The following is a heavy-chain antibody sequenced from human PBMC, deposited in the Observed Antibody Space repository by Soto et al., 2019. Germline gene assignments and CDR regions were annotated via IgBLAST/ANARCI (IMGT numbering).Heavy chain of an antibody. CDR3: ASSPYDIFDY. CDR1: GGSLNSGDYY. Sequence: QVQLQETGPGLVKPSQTLSLTCTVSGGSLNSGDYYWCWLRQPPGKALEWLGHISYSGSTYYNPSLKGRATISGDTSKQQFCLKLSAVTAADTAVYYCASSPYDIFDYWGEGTLVTVSS. D-gene: IGHD3-22*01. V-gene: IGHV4-30-4*08. J-gene: IGHJ4*02. CDR2: ISYSGST.